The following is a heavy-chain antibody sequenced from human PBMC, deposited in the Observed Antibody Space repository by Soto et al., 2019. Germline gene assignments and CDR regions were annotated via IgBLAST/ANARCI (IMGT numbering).Heavy chain of an antibody. CDR2: SYYTGST. D-gene: IGHD4-17*01. V-gene: IGHV4-59*08. CDR3: ARHETLHGDYDH. J-gene: IGHJ4*02. Sequence: AETLSLTCTVSGGSLSSYYWSWVRQPPGKGLEWIGYSYYTGSTNYNPSLKSRVTISVDTSKNQFSLKLGSVTAADTAVYYCARHETLHGDYDHWGQGTLVTVSS. CDR1: GGSLSSYY.